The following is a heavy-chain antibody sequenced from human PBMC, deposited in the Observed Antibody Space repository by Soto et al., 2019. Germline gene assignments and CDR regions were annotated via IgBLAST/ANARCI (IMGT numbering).Heavy chain of an antibody. V-gene: IGHV3-48*01. CDR1: GFTFSSYI. Sequence: PGVSLRPSHAVSGFTFSSYILNWVRQFPGKGQEWVSYISSSSSTIYYADSVKGRFTISRDNAKNSLYLQMNSLRAEDTAVYYCARDSLFRYCSSTSCYPRVYYYYYMDLWGKGTTVTVSS. J-gene: IGHJ6*03. D-gene: IGHD2-2*01. CDR3: ARDSLFRYCSSTSCYPRVYYYYYMDL. CDR2: ISSSSSTI.